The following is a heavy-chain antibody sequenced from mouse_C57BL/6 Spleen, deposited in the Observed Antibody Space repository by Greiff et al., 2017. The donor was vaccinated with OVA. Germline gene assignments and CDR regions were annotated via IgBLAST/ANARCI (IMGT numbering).Heavy chain of an antibody. Sequence: VQLQQSGPGLVQPSQSLSITCTVSGFSLTSYGVHWVRQSPGKGLEWLGVIWSGGSTDYNAAFISRLSISKDNSKGQVFFKMNSLQADDTAIYYCAREEPYYYGSSYGYYAMDYWGQGTSVTVSS. V-gene: IGHV2-2*01. D-gene: IGHD1-1*01. J-gene: IGHJ4*01. CDR2: IWSGGST. CDR1: GFSLTSYG. CDR3: AREEPYYYGSSYGYYAMDY.